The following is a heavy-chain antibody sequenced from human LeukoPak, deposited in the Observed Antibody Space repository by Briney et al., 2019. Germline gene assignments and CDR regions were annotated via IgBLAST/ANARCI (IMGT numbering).Heavy chain of an antibody. V-gene: IGHV3-30*04. CDR3: ARVVVAGTGGHGYFDY. D-gene: IGHD6-19*01. Sequence: GGSLRLSCAASGFTFSRYAMHWVRQAPGKGLKWVAVISYDGSNRYYADSVKGRFSISRDNSKNTLYLQMNSLRAEDTAVYYCARVVVAGTGGHGYFDYWGQGTLVTVSS. J-gene: IGHJ4*02. CDR1: GFTFSRYA. CDR2: ISYDGSNR.